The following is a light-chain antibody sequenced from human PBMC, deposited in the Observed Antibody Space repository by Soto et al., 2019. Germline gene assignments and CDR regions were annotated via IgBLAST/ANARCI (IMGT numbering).Light chain of an antibody. Sequence: DIQMTQSPSSLSTSVGDRVTISCRASQSISSFLNWFQQKPGKAPKLLISAASSLQSGVPSRFSGSGSETNFTLTIDSLQPEVFATYYCQQSYSIWWTFGQGTKVEFK. J-gene: IGKJ1*01. CDR3: QQSYSIWWT. V-gene: IGKV1-39*01. CDR1: QSISSF. CDR2: AAS.